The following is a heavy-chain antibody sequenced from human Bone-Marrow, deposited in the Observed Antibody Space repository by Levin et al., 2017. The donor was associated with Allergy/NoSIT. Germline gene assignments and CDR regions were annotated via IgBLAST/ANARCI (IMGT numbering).Heavy chain of an antibody. CDR1: GFHFTTHA. CDR3: ARDRVVVVGLFQS. Sequence: GGSLRLSCAASGFHFTTHAMSWVRQAPGQGLEWVSAISGSGDSTFYSESVKGRFTISRDNSKNTFSLQMNNLRAEATGIYYCARDRVVVVGLFQSWGQGTQVTVSS. J-gene: IGHJ5*02. D-gene: IGHD2-15*01. V-gene: IGHV3-23*01. CDR2: ISGSGDST.